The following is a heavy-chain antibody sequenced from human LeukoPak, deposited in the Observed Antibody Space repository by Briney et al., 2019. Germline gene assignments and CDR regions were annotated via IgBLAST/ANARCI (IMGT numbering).Heavy chain of an antibody. CDR2: IYFSGST. V-gene: IGHV4-59*01. D-gene: IGHD2-15*01. J-gene: IGHJ6*03. Sequence: SETLSLTCTVSGGSISSYYWSWIRQPPGKGLEWIGYIYFSGSTNYSPSLKSRVTISVDTSKNQFSPKLSSVTAAATAVYYCARGPRGYCRGGSCYFYYYYMDVWSQGTTVTVSS. CDR3: ARGPRGYCRGGSCYFYYYYMDV. CDR1: GGSISSYY.